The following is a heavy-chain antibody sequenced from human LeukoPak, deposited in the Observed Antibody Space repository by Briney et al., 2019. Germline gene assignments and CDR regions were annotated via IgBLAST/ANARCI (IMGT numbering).Heavy chain of an antibody. CDR3: ATERGHSGDNLCDH. CDR2: IKQEGGEI. CDR1: GFTFTIYW. Sequence: GGSLRLSCAASGFTFTIYWMGWVRQAPGQGLERVANIKQEGGEIYYVHSVKGRFTMSRDTAMDSPSLKMTSLRAEDTAVHNCATERGHSGDNLCDHWGQGTLVTVSS. J-gene: IGHJ4*02. D-gene: IGHD5-12*01. V-gene: IGHV3-7*05.